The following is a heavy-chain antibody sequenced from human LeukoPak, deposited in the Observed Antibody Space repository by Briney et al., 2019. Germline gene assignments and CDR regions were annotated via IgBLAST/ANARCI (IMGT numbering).Heavy chain of an antibody. J-gene: IGHJ6*02. CDR2: IYSGGST. Sequence: GGSLRLSCADSGFTVSSNYMRWVRQAPGRGLEGVSVIYSGGSTYYADSVKGRFTISRDNSKDPLYLQMNSLRAEDTAVYYCARDLVLGGVGGDTYYYGMDVWGQGTTVTVSS. CDR3: ARDLVLGGVGGDTYYYGMDV. V-gene: IGHV3-66*01. D-gene: IGHD2-21*02. CDR1: GFTVSSNY.